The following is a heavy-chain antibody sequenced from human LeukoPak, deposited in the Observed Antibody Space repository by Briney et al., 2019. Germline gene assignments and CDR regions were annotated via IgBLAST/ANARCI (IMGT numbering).Heavy chain of an antibody. V-gene: IGHV3-7*03. CDR3: AKGKSYYYDSSGYYLVY. D-gene: IGHD3-22*01. J-gene: IGHJ4*02. CDR1: GFTFSSYW. Sequence: GGSLRLSCAASGFTFSSYWMSWVRQAPGKGLEWVANIKQDGSEKYYVDSVKGRFTISRDNAKNSLYLQMNSLRAEDTALYYCAKGKSYYYDSSGYYLVYWGQGTLVTVSS. CDR2: IKQDGSEK.